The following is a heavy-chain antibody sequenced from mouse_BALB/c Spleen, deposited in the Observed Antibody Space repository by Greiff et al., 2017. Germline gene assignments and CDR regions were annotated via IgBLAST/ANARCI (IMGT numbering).Heavy chain of an antibody. CDR3: ARKDEYDEGMDY. J-gene: IGHJ4*01. CDR2: ISYSGST. V-gene: IGHV3-2*02. CDR1: GYSITSDYA. D-gene: IGHD2-4*01. Sequence: EVQLQESGPGLVKPSQSLSLTCTVTGYSITSDYAWNWLRQFPGNKVEWMGYISYSGSTSYNPSLKSRISITRDTSKNQFFLQLNSVTTEDTATDYCARKDEYDEGMDYWGQGTSVTVSS.